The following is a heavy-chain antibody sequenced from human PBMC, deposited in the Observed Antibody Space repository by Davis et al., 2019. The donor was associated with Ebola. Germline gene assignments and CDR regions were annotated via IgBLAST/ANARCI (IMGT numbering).Heavy chain of an antibody. Sequence: MPSETLSLTCAVSGGSIRRSNWWSWVRQPPGKGLEWIGEIYHSGITNYNPSLKSRVTMSLDKSKNQFSLKLKSVTAADTALYYCARLTVVVEPAAIVWFGPWGQGTLVTVSS. CDR2: IYHSGIT. J-gene: IGHJ5*02. D-gene: IGHD2-2*02. CDR1: GGSIRRSNW. CDR3: ARLTVVVEPAAIVWFGP. V-gene: IGHV4-4*02.